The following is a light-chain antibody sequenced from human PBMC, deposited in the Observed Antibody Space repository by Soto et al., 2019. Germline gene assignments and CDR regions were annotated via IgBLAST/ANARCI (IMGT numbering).Light chain of an antibody. V-gene: IGKV3-20*01. CDR2: GAS. CDR3: QHYGSSLSIT. CDR1: QSVSSNY. J-gene: IGKJ5*01. Sequence: ESVLTQSPGTLSLSPGERATLSCRASQSVSSNYLAWYQHKPGQAPRLLIYGASSRATGIPDRFSGSGSGTDFTLTISRREPDDVAVYYCQHYGSSLSITFGEGTRLEIK.